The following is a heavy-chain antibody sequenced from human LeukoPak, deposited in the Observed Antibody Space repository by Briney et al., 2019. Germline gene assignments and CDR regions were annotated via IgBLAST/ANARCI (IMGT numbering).Heavy chain of an antibody. Sequence: PSETLSLTCTVSGGSISSGGYYWSWIRQPPGKGLEWIGYIYHSGSTYYNPSLKSRVTISVDRSKNQFSLKLSSVTAADTAVYYCASHLIVGATTVDYWGQGTLVTVSS. CDR2: IYHSGST. V-gene: IGHV4-30-2*01. CDR3: ASHLIVGATTVDY. CDR1: GGSISSGGYY. J-gene: IGHJ4*02. D-gene: IGHD1-26*01.